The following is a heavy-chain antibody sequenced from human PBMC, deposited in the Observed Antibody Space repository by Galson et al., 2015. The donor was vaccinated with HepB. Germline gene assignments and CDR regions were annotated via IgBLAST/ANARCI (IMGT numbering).Heavy chain of an antibody. CDR3: ARVGAQQLTLYYFDY. V-gene: IGHV3-48*01. Sequence: SLRLSCAVSGFTFSGYNMNWVRQAPGKGLEWISYISSSGGTKYYADSVKGRFTISRDNAKNSLYLQMNNLRVEDTAVYYCARVGAQQLTLYYFDYWGQGTLVTVSS. D-gene: IGHD6-13*01. J-gene: IGHJ4*02. CDR2: ISSSGGTK. CDR1: GFTFSGYN.